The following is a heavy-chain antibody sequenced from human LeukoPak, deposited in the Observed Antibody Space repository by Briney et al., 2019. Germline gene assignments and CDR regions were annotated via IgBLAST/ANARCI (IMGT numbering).Heavy chain of an antibody. CDR2: ISSSSSYM. Sequence: GGSLRLSCAASGFTFSSYSMNWVRQAPGKWLEWVSSISSSSSYMYYADSVKGRFTISRDNAKNSLYLQMNSLRAEDTAVYYCASGYYDFWSGQGDYWGQGTLVTVSS. V-gene: IGHV3-21*01. J-gene: IGHJ4*02. D-gene: IGHD3-3*01. CDR1: GFTFSSYS. CDR3: ASGYYDFWSGQGDY.